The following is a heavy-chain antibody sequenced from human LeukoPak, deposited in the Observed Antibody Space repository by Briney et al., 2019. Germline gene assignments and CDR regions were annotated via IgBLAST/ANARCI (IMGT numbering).Heavy chain of an antibody. Sequence: GASVKVSCKASGGTFSSYAISWVRQAPGQGLEWMEGIIPIFGTANYAQKFQGRVTITTDESTSTAYMELSSLRSEDTAVYYCARESYSSSWYVRETYFDYWGQGTLVTVSS. V-gene: IGHV1-69*05. D-gene: IGHD6-13*01. CDR1: GGTFSSYA. J-gene: IGHJ4*02. CDR3: ARESYSSSWYVRETYFDY. CDR2: IIPIFGTA.